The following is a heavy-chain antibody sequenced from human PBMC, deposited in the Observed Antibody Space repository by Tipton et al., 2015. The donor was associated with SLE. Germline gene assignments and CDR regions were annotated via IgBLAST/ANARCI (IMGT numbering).Heavy chain of an antibody. CDR1: GGSFSGYY. D-gene: IGHD2-2*02. V-gene: IGHV4-34*01. J-gene: IGHJ6*03. CDR2: INHSGST. Sequence: TLSLTCAVYGGSFSGYYWSWIRQPPGKGLEWIGEINHSGSTNYNPSLKSRVTISVDTSKNQFSLKLNSVAAADTAVYFCARGRGVVVPAAIGVYYYYYMDVWGQGTTVTVSS. CDR3: ARGRGVVVPAAIGVYYYYYMDV.